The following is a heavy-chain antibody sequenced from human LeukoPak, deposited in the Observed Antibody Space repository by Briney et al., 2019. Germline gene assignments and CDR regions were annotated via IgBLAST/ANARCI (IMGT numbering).Heavy chain of an antibody. J-gene: IGHJ4*02. CDR3: ARRGIYSSGWYEDDY. D-gene: IGHD6-19*01. CDR2: IYPGDSDT. Sequence: GESLKISCKGSGYSFTSYWIGWVRQMPGKGLEWMGIIYPGDSDTRYSPSFQGQVTISADQSISTAYLQWSSLKASDTAMYYCARRGIYSSGWYEDDYWGQGTLVTVSS. V-gene: IGHV5-51*01. CDR1: GYSFTSYW.